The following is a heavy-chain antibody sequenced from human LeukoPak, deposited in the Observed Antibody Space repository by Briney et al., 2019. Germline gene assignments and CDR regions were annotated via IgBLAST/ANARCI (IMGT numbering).Heavy chain of an antibody. CDR3: ARHSSSSDSFDI. D-gene: IGHD6-6*01. Sequence: ASVKVSCKASGYTFTSYYMHWVRQATGQGLEWMGWMNPNSGKIGYAQKFQGRVTITRNTSISTAYMELSSLRSEDTAVYYCARHSSSSDSFDIWGQGTMVTVSS. V-gene: IGHV1-8*03. CDR2: MNPNSGKI. CDR1: GYTFTSYY. J-gene: IGHJ3*02.